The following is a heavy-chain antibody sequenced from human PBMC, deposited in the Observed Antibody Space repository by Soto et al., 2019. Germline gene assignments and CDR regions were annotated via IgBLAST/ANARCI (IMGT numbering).Heavy chain of an antibody. CDR2: IVVGSGNT. Sequence: GASVKVSCKASGFTFTSSAVQWVRQARGQRLEWIGWIVVGSGNTNYAQKFQERVTITRDMSTSTAYMELSSLRSEDTALYYCARGPNTNTWYRWFNPWGQGTLVTVSS. D-gene: IGHD6-13*01. CDR3: ARGPNTNTWYRWFNP. V-gene: IGHV1-58*01. J-gene: IGHJ5*02. CDR1: GFTFTSSA.